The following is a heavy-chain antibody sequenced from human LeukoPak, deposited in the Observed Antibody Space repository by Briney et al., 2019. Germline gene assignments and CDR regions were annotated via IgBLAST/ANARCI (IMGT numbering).Heavy chain of an antibody. CDR3: ATRGATGLY. D-gene: IGHD1-26*01. V-gene: IGHV3-66*01. CDR2: IYSGGST. J-gene: IGHJ4*02. CDR1: GFTFSSYG. Sequence: GGSLRLSCAASGFTFSSYGMHWVRQAPGKGLEWVSGIYSGGSTYYADSVKGRFTISRDNSKNTLYLQMNSLRAEDTAVYYCATRGATGLYWGQGTLVTVSS.